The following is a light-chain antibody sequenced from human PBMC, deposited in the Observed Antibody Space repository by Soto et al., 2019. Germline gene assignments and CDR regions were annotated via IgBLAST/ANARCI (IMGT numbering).Light chain of an antibody. CDR3: QQLYRHPHT. Sequence: IQLTQSPSSLSASVGDRVTITCRASQGITSYLAWYQQRPGKAPGLLIYSASTLQSGVPSRFSGSGYGTDFSLTISNLHPEDFSTYYCQQLYRHPHTLGGGTKVEIK. J-gene: IGKJ4*01. V-gene: IGKV1-9*01. CDR1: QGITSY. CDR2: SAS.